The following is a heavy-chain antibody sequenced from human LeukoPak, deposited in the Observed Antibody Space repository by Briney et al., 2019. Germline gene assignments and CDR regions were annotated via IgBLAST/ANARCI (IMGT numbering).Heavy chain of an antibody. V-gene: IGHV1-69*01. CDR3: ARGATDGYYDEGYFDY. J-gene: IGHJ4*02. Sequence: SVKVSCKASGGTFSSYAISWVRQAPGQGLEWMGGIIPIFGTANYAQKFQGRVTITADESTSTAYMELSSLRSEDTAVYYCARGATDGYYDEGYFDYWGQGTLVTVSS. CDR2: IIPIFGTA. CDR1: GGTFSSYA. D-gene: IGHD3-22*01.